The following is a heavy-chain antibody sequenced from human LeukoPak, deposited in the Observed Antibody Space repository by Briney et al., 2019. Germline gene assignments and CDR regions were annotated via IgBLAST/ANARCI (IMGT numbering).Heavy chain of an antibody. J-gene: IGHJ6*03. CDR3: ARDIERVYYDSSGYSSYYYYYMDV. CDR2: IYTSGST. D-gene: IGHD3-22*01. CDR1: GGSISSYY. Sequence: SETLSLTCTVSGGSISSYYWSWIRQPAGKGLEWIGRIYTSGSTNYNPSLKSRVTMSVDTPKNQFSLKLSSVTAADTAVYYCARDIERVYYDSSGYSSYYYYYMDVWGKGTTVTISS. V-gene: IGHV4-4*07.